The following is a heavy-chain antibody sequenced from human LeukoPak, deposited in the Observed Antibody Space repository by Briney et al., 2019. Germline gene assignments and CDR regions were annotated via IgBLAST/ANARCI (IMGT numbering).Heavy chain of an antibody. Sequence: SETLSLTCTVSGGSISSYYWSWIRQPPGKGLEWIGYIYYSGSTNYKPSLKSRVTISVDTSKNQFSLKLSSVTAADTAVYYCAREGSVAGPFDYWGQGTLVTVSS. CDR1: GGSISSYY. CDR3: AREGSVAGPFDY. V-gene: IGHV4-59*12. D-gene: IGHD6-19*01. J-gene: IGHJ4*02. CDR2: IYYSGST.